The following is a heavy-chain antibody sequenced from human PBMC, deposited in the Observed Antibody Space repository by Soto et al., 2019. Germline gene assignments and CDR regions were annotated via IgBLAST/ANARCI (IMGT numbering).Heavy chain of an antibody. D-gene: IGHD3-22*01. J-gene: IGHJ4*02. CDR2: IKGDGILK. Sequence: GGSLRLSCAASGFTFSNYWMTWVRQAPGKGLEWVANIKGDGILKYYMDSVKGRFIISRDNAKNSLHLQMNSLRDEDTAVYYCARYESSGPAVWWGQGTLVTVSS. CDR1: GFTFSNYW. CDR3: ARYESSGPAVW. V-gene: IGHV3-7*01.